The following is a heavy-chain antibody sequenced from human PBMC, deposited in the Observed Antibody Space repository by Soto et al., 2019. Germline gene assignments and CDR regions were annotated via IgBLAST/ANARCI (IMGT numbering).Heavy chain of an antibody. V-gene: IGHV3-48*01. J-gene: IGHJ4*02. CDR1: GFTFSSYA. CDR2: ISSSSSHI. Sequence: GGSLRLSCAASGFTFSSYAMSWVRQGPGKGLEWVSYISSSSSHINYADSVKGRFTISRDNAKNTLYLQMNSLRAEDTAVYYYASDHYSTATHFYYWGEGTLVTVSS. CDR3: ASDHYSTATHFYY. D-gene: IGHD2-21*01.